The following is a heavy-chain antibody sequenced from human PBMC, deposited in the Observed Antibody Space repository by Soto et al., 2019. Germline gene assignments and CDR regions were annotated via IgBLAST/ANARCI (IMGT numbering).Heavy chain of an antibody. CDR2: ISGSGGST. CDR3: AKDMSNYYGGGRPYYFDY. D-gene: IGHD3-10*01. V-gene: IGHV3-23*01. Sequence: EVQLLESGGGLVQPGGSLRLSCAASGFTFSSYAMSWVRQAPGKGLEWVSAISGSGGSTYYADSVKGRFTISRDNSKNTQYQEMNRLRAEDPAVYYCAKDMSNYYGGGRPYYFDYWGQGTLVTVSS. CDR1: GFTFSSYA. J-gene: IGHJ4*02.